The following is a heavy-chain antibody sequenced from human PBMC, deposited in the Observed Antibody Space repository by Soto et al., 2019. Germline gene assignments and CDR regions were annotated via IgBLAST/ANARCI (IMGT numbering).Heavy chain of an antibody. CDR3: AKYYYDSSGYYSDYYYGMDV. CDR2: INPNSGGT. V-gene: IGHV1-2*04. Sequence: ASVKVSCKASGYTFTGYYMHWVRQAPGQGLEWMGWINPNSGGTNYAQKFQGWVTMTRDTSISTAYMELSRLRSDDTAVYYCAKYYYDSSGYYSDYYYGMDVWGQGTTVTVSS. J-gene: IGHJ6*02. CDR1: GYTFTGYY. D-gene: IGHD3-22*01.